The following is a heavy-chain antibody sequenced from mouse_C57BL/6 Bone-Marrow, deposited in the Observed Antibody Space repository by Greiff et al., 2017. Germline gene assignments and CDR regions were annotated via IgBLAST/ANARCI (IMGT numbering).Heavy chain of an antibody. CDR2: INPNCGTT. J-gene: IGHJ4*01. V-gene: IGHV1-39*01. D-gene: IGHD1-1*01. CDR3: AGSSFCTYGCSYEDYAMDY. CDR1: GYSFTDYN. Sequence: VQLQQPGPELVKPGASVKLSCKASGYSFTDYNMHWVKQSNGKSLEWIGVINPNCGTTSFNQKFKGKATLTVDQSSSTAYVQINSLTSEDSAVYYCAGSSFCTYGCSYEDYAMDYWGQGTSVTVSS.